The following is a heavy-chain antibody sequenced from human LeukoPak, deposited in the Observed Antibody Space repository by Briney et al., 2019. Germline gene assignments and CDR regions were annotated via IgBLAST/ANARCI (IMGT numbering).Heavy chain of an antibody. CDR1: GGSFSGYY. J-gene: IGHJ6*02. CDR2: LYTNGST. CDR3: VREGMFYYYYGMDV. V-gene: IGHV4-4*07. D-gene: IGHD3-10*01. Sequence: SETLSLTCAVYGGSFSGYYWSWIRQPAGKGLEWIGRLYTNGSTNYNPSLKSRVTMSVDTSKNQFSLKLSSVTAADTAVYYCVREGMFYYYYGMDVWGQGTTVTVSS.